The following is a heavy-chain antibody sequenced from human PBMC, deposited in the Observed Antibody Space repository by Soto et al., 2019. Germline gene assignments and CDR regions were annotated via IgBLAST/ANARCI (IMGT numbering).Heavy chain of an antibody. Sequence: QVHLVESGGDVVQLGRSLRLSCAASGFTFSNYAMHWVRQAPGKGLEWVAVISYDGSNTYYADSVKGRFTISRDNSKNTLYLQMDSLRAEDTAVYFCARRPVTYYFDYWGQGTLVTVSS. CDR2: ISYDGSNT. CDR3: ARRPVTYYFDY. CDR1: GFTFSNYA. D-gene: IGHD4-17*01. J-gene: IGHJ4*02. V-gene: IGHV3-30-3*01.